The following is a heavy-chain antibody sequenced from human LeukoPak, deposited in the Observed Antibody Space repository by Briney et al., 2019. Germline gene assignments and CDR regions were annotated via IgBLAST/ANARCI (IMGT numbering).Heavy chain of an antibody. CDR3: AKVGAYSSSSLNFDY. Sequence: PGGSLRLSCAASGLTFSSYAMSWVRQAPGKGLEWVSAISGSGGSTYYADSVKGRFTISRDNFKNTLYLQMNSLRAEDTAVYYCAKVGAYSSSSLNFDYWGQGTLVTVSS. J-gene: IGHJ4*02. CDR2: ISGSGGST. V-gene: IGHV3-23*01. D-gene: IGHD6-6*01. CDR1: GLTFSSYA.